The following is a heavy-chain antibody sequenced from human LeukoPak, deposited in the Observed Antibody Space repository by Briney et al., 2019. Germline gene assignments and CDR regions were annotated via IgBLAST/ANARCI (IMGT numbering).Heavy chain of an antibody. Sequence: VASVKVSCKASGGTFSSYAISWVRQAPGQGLEWMGGIIPIFGTANYAQKFQGRVTITADESTSTAYMELSSLRPEDTAVYYCAIITMVRGVIPYYFDYWGQGTLVTVSS. V-gene: IGHV1-69*01. D-gene: IGHD3-10*01. CDR2: IIPIFGTA. J-gene: IGHJ4*02. CDR1: GGTFSSYA. CDR3: AIITMVRGVIPYYFDY.